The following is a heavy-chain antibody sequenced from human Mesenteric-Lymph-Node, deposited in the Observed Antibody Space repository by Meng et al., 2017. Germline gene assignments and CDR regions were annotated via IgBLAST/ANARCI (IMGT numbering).Heavy chain of an antibody. V-gene: IGHV4-30-4*01. CDR3: ARGPTTYFDY. D-gene: IGHD4-17*01. Sequence: QLQESGPGLVKPSQTLSLTCSVSGGSISSGDSYWSWIRQPPGKGLEWIGYIYYSGSTYYNPSLRSRITISVDTSKNQFSLRLRSVTAADTAVYYCARGPTTYFDYWGQGTLVTVSS. CDR1: GGSISSGDSY. J-gene: IGHJ4*02. CDR2: IYYSGST.